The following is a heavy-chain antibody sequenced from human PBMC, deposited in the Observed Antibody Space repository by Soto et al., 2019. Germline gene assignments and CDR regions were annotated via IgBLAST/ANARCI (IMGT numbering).Heavy chain of an antibody. D-gene: IGHD2-2*02. J-gene: IGHJ5*02. CDR2: IYYSGST. CDR3: ARQLVTGYNDH. V-gene: IGHV4-59*01. Sequence: QVLLQESGPGLVKTSETLSLTCTVSGASIDAYYWTWIRQPPGKGLEWIGYIYYSGSTDYNPSLKSRVTISIDASRTHFSLKLSSVTAADTAVYCCARQLVTGYNDHWGQGALVTVSS. CDR1: GASIDAYY.